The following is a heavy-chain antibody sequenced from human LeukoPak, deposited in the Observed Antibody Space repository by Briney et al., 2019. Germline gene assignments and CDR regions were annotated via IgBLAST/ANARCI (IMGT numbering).Heavy chain of an antibody. CDR3: ARVGTIFGVVNQFDY. CDR2: IYHSGST. J-gene: IGHJ4*02. Sequence: PSETLSLTCAVSGGSISSSNWWSWVRQPPGKGLEWIGEIYHSGSTNYNPSLKSRVTISVDKSKNQFSLKLSSVTAADTAVYYCARVGTIFGVVNQFDYWGQGTLVTVSS. D-gene: IGHD3-3*01. V-gene: IGHV4-4*02. CDR1: GGSISSSNW.